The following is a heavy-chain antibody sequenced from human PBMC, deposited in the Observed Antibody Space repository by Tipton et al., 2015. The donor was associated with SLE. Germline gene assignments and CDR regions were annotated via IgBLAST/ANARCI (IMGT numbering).Heavy chain of an antibody. J-gene: IGHJ4*02. D-gene: IGHD6-13*01. CDR1: GYTFTNYY. V-gene: IGHV1-46*01. CDR3: ARDGSSSSYFDY. Sequence: QSGAEVKKPGASVKVSCKASGYTFTNYYMHWVRQAPGQGLEWMGVINPSAGSTSYAQKFQGRVIMTRDTSTRTAYMELSSLRSEDTAVYYCARDGSSSSYFDYWGQGTLVTVSS. CDR2: INPSAGST.